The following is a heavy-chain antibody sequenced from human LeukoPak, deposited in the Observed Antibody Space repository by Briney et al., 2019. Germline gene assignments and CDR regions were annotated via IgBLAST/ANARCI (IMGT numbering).Heavy chain of an antibody. Sequence: PGGSLRLSCAASGFTVSSNYMNWVRQAPGRGPEWVSVIYKAGNTFYADSVKGRFTMPRDNSKNTLYLQMNSLRAEDTAVYYCARVLLDTNGDQFWYYDLWGRGTLVTVSS. D-gene: IGHD2-8*01. CDR2: IYKAGNT. CDR1: GFTVSSNY. V-gene: IGHV3-53*01. J-gene: IGHJ2*01. CDR3: ARVLLDTNGDQFWYYDL.